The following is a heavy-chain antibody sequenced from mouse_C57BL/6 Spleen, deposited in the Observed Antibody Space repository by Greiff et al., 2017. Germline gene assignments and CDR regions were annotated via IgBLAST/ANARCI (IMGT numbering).Heavy chain of an antibody. J-gene: IGHJ2*01. CDR3: ARKDGNYVGY. D-gene: IGHD2-1*01. Sequence: VQLQQPGAELVMPGASVKLSCKASGYTFTSYWMHWVKQRPGQGLEWIGELDPSDSYTNYNQKFKGKSTLTVDKSSSTAYMQLSSLTSEDSAVYYCARKDGNYVGYWGQGTTLTVSS. CDR2: LDPSDSYT. V-gene: IGHV1-69*01. CDR1: GYTFTSYW.